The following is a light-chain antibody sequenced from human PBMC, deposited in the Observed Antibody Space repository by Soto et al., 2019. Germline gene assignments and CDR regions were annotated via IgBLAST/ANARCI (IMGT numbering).Light chain of an antibody. V-gene: IGKV3-20*01. CDR3: QQFWT. J-gene: IGKJ1*01. Sequence: ETVLTQSPGTLSLSTGERATLSCRASKSVGGSRVAWYQQKPGQAPRLLIYGAWNSVTGIPGRFSGSGSGTDFTLTISRLEPEDFAVYYCQQFWTFGQGTKVDIK. CDR2: GAW. CDR1: KSVGGSR.